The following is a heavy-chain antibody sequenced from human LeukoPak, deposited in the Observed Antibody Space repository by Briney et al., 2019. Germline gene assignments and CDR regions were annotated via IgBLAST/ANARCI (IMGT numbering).Heavy chain of an antibody. CDR3: ARAVSGRFDY. V-gene: IGHV4-59*08. Sequence: SETLSLTCTVSGGSMSPYHWGWIRQPPGKGLEWTGYIYYSGSTNYNPSLNSRVTISVDTSKNQFSLGLSSVTAADTAIYYCARAVSGRFDYWGQGTLVTVSS. CDR1: GGSMSPYH. D-gene: IGHD6-19*01. J-gene: IGHJ4*02. CDR2: IYYSGST.